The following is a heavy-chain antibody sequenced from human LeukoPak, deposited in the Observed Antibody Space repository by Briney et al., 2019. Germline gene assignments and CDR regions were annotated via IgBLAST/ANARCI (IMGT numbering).Heavy chain of an antibody. CDR2: ISYSGST. J-gene: IGHJ5*02. CDR3: ARSEAPTVRGMIMVNWVDP. D-gene: IGHD3-10*01. CDR1: GGSISSYF. V-gene: IGHV4-59*01. Sequence: SETLSLTCTVSGGSISSYFWSWIRQPPGKGLEWIGYISYSGSTDYNPSLKSRVTISVDTSRNQFSLKLKSVTAADTAVYYCARSEAPTVRGMIMVNWVDPWGQGTLVTVSS.